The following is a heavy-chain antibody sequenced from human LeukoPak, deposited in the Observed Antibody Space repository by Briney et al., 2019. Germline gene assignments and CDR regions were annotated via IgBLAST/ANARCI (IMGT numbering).Heavy chain of an antibody. CDR3: ARAQFLGYCSSTSCTQNWFDP. D-gene: IGHD2-2*01. Sequence: SVKVSCKASGGTFSSYAISWVRQAPGQGLEWMGGIIPIFGTANYAQKFQGRVTITTDESTSTAYMELSGLRSEDTAVYYCARAQFLGYCSSTSCTQNWFDPWGQGTLVTVSS. CDR1: GGTFSSYA. V-gene: IGHV1-69*05. J-gene: IGHJ5*02. CDR2: IIPIFGTA.